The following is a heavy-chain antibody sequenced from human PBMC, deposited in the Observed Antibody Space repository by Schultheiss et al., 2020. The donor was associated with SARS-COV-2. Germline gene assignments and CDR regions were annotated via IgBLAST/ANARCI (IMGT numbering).Heavy chain of an antibody. D-gene: IGHD2-8*02. CDR2: ISSNGGST. V-gene: IGHV3-64D*06. CDR3: AKPPLVVAAGGAGFDP. Sequence: GGSLRLSCAASGFAFTTYTMDWVRQAPGKGLEYVSAISSNGGSTYYADSVKGRFTISRDNSKNTVYLQMSSLRVEDTAVYYCAKPPLVVAAGGAGFDPWGQGTLVTVSS. J-gene: IGHJ5*02. CDR1: GFAFTTYT.